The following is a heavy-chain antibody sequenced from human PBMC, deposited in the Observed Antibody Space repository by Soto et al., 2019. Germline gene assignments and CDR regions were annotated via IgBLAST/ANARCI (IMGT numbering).Heavy chain of an antibody. CDR1: GFTFINYS. D-gene: IGHD6-25*01. J-gene: IGHJ4*02. CDR2: ISSTSSTI. CDR3: ARERMAAFDY. Sequence: GGSLRLSCAASGFTFINYSMNWVRQAPGKGLEWVSYISSTSSTIYYADSVKGRFTISRDNAQNSLYLQMNSLRAEDPAVYYWARERMAAFDYWGQGILVSVSS. V-gene: IGHV3-48*01.